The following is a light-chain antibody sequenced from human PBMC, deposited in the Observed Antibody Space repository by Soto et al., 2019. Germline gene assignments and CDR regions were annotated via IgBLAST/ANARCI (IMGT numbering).Light chain of an antibody. J-gene: IGKJ3*01. V-gene: IGKV3-20*01. CDR2: DAS. CDR1: QSISSSY. CDR3: QHCGTSPFT. Sequence: EIVLTQSPGTLSLSPGERATLSCRASQSISSSYLAWYQQKPGQAPRLLIYDASSRATGIPDRFSGSGSGTDFTLTISRVEPEDFAVYYCQHCGTSPFTFGPGTKVDIK.